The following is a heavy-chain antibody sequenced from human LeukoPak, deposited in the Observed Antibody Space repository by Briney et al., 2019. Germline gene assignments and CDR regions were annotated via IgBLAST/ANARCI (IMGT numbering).Heavy chain of an antibody. CDR3: AKDIQGSY. V-gene: IGHV3-23*01. CDR2: ISSNGANS. D-gene: IGHD2-21*01. J-gene: IGHJ4*02. Sequence: PGGSLRLSCAASGFSFNYAAMTWVRQAPGKGLEWVSLISSNGANSYYADSVKGRFTISRDNFKNTLYLHMDSLRAEDTAIYYCAKDIQGSYWGQGTLVTVSS. CDR1: GFSFNYAA.